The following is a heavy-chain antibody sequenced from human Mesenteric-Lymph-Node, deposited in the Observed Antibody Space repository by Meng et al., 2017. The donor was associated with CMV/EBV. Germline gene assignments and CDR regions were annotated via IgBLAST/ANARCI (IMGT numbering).Heavy chain of an antibody. CDR2: INTGHGGT. D-gene: IGHD6-19*01. CDR3: GKGSGWYDP. V-gene: IGHV3-23*01. J-gene: IGHJ5*02. Sequence: GESLKISCATSGFNFDDYTMHWVRQAPGKGLEWVSTINTGHGGTLYADSVKGRFTISRDDSKNTLYLQMNSLTADDTAMYYCGKGSGWYDPWGQGTLVTVSS. CDR1: GFNFDDYT.